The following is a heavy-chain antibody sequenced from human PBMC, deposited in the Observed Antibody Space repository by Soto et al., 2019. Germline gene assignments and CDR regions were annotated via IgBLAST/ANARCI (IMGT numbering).Heavy chain of an antibody. V-gene: IGHV3-30*18. D-gene: IGHD1-26*01. CDR2: ISYDGSNK. Sequence: LRLSCAASGFTFSSYGMHWVRQAPGKGLEWVAVISYDGSNKYYADSVKGRFTISRDNSKNTLYLQMNSLRAEDTAVYYCAKDRGGSYRVGYYYGMDVWGQGTTVTAP. J-gene: IGHJ6*02. CDR3: AKDRGGSYRVGYYYGMDV. CDR1: GFTFSSYG.